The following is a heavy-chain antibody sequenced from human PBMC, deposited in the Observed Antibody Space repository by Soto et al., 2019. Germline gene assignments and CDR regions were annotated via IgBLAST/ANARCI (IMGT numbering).Heavy chain of an antibody. D-gene: IGHD3-3*01. CDR1: GLTLSSYW. CDR2: IKPDGSEK. CDR3: ARSITTLGVVTISDDNWFDP. V-gene: IGHV3-7*03. J-gene: IGHJ5*02. Sequence: EGQLVESGGGLVQPGGSLRLSCEASGLTLSSYWMTWVRQAPGKGLEWVADIKPDGSEKYYVDSVEGRFTISRDNAKNSIYLEMNSLRVEDTAVYYCARSITTLGVVTISDDNWFDPWGQGTPVTVSS.